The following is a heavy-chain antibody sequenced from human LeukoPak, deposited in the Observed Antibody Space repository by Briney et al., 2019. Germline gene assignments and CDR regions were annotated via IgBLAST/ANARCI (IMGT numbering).Heavy chain of an antibody. J-gene: IGHJ4*02. Sequence: GSLRLSCAASGVTFSSYAMSWVRQAPGEGLVWVARINPDGSDTSYADSVKGRFTISRDNAKNTLYLQMNSLRVEDTALYYCTRDTFGARDYWGQGTLVTVSS. V-gene: IGHV3-74*01. CDR2: INPDGSDT. CDR1: GVTFSSYA. CDR3: TRDTFGARDY. D-gene: IGHD3-10*01.